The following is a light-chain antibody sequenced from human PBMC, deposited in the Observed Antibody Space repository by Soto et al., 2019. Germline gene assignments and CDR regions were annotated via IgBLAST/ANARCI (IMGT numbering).Light chain of an antibody. V-gene: IGKV3-20*01. CDR1: QSVSNNY. CDR2: GAS. J-gene: IGKJ4*01. Sequence: EIVLTQSPGTLSLSPGERATLSCRASQSVSNNYSAWYQQKPGQAPRLLNFGASGRATGIPDICSGSGSGTDFSLTISRLEPEDAAVYYCQQYGSSLFTFGGGTKVDIK. CDR3: QQYGSSLFT.